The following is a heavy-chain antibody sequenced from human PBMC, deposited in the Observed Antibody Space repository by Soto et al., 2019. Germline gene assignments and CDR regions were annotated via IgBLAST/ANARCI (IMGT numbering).Heavy chain of an antibody. J-gene: IGHJ4*02. V-gene: IGHV3-33*01. Sequence: QVQLVESGGGVVQPGRSLRLSCAASGFTFSSYGMHWVRQAPGKGLEWVAVIWYDGSNKYYADSVKGRFTISRDNSKNTVYLQMHSLRAEDTAVYYCARDGYCSGGSCYSVPVFDYWGQGTLVTVSS. CDR3: ARDGYCSGGSCYSVPVFDY. D-gene: IGHD2-15*01. CDR1: GFTFSSYG. CDR2: IWYDGSNK.